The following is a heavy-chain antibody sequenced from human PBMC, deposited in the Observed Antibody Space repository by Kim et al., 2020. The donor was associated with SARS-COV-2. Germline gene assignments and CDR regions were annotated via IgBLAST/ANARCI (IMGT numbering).Heavy chain of an antibody. D-gene: IGHD1-26*01. CDR3: AREGPEWGPTDLDY. CDR2: ISSNGNTI. V-gene: IGHV3-48*03. J-gene: IGHJ4*02. CDR1: GFTFSCCE. Sequence: GGSLRLSCAASGFTFSCCEMNWVRQAPGKGLEWVSHISSNGNTIYYADSVKGRFTISRDNAKNAVYLQMNSLRAEDTAVYYCAREGPEWGPTDLDYWGQGGLVTVSS.